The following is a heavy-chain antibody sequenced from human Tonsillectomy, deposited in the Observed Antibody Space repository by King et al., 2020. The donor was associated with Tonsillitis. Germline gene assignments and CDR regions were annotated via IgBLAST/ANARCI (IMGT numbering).Heavy chain of an antibody. CDR3: AKDFYSSPGY. V-gene: IGHV3-30*02. J-gene: IGHJ1*01. CDR1: RFTFSNYG. D-gene: IGHD6-13*01. CDR2: IRFDGSNK. Sequence: VQLQESGGGVVQPGGSLRLSCAASRFTFSNYGMHWVRPAPGKGLEWVAFIRFDGSNKYYADSVMGRFTISRDNSKNTPYLQMNSLRTEDTAVYYCAKDFYSSPGYWGQGTLVTVSS.